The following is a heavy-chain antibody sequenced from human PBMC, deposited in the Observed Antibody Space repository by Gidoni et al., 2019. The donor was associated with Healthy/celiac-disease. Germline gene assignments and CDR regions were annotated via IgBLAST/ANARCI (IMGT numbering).Heavy chain of an antibody. Sequence: EVQLLECGGGLVEPGGYLSLSCADSGFTLDSYAMSWVRQAPGKGLGWVSAISGSGGSTYYAASVKGRFTISRDNSKNTLYLQMNSLRAEDTAVYYCAKDKRIMITFGGVIGINAFDIWGQGTMVTVSS. CDR2: ISGSGGST. J-gene: IGHJ3*02. D-gene: IGHD3-16*02. CDR1: GFTLDSYA. CDR3: AKDKRIMITFGGVIGINAFDI. V-gene: IGHV3-23*01.